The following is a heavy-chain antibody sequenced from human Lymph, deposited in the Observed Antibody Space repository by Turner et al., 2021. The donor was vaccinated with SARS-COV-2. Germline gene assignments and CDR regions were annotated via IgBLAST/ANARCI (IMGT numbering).Heavy chain of an antibody. V-gene: IGHV3-9*01. Sequence: EVQLVESGGGLVRHGRSLRVFCAASVFTFDDYAMHCVRQAPGKGLEWVSGINWSGGSIAYADSVKGRFTISRDNPKNSLYLQMNSLRAEDTAFYYCAKDLAGTYYSSFDYWGQGTLVTVSS. J-gene: IGHJ4*02. CDR1: VFTFDDYA. CDR3: AKDLAGTYYSSFDY. D-gene: IGHD1-26*01. CDR2: INWSGGSI.